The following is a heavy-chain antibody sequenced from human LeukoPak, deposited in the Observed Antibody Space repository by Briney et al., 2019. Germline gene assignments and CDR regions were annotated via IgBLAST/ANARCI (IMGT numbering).Heavy chain of an antibody. J-gene: IGHJ4*02. D-gene: IGHD4-17*01. CDR3: AKGSGVTTHEITFDY. V-gene: IGHV3-30*02. CDR1: GFTFSSYG. CDR2: IRYDGSNK. Sequence: GGSLRLSCAVSGFTFSSYGMHWVRQAPGKGLEWVAFIRYDGSNKYYADSVKGRFTISRDNSKNTLYLQMNSLRAEDTAVYYCAKGSGVTTHEITFDYWGQGTLVTVSS.